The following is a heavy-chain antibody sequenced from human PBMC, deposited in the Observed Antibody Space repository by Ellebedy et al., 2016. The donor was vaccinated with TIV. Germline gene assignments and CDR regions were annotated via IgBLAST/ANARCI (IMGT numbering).Heavy chain of an antibody. CDR1: GYTFTSYA. Sequence: ASVKVSXXASGYTFTSYAMHWVRQAPGQRLEWMGWINAGNGNTKYSQKFQGRVTITRDTSASTAYMELSSLRSEDTAVYYCARGRGYSSGWVFDYWGQGTLVTVSS. CDR3: ARGRGYSSGWVFDY. J-gene: IGHJ4*02. V-gene: IGHV1-3*01. CDR2: INAGNGNT. D-gene: IGHD6-19*01.